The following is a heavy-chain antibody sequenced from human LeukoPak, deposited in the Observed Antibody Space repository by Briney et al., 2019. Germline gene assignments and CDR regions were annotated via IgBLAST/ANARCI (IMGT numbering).Heavy chain of an antibody. D-gene: IGHD5-12*01. Sequence: ASVKVSCKASGYTFTSYDINWVRQATGQGLEWMGWMNPNSGNTGYAQKFQGRVTMTRNTSISTAYMELSSLRSDDTAVYYCARVDSGGGYSGYESYFDYWGQGTLVTVSS. CDR3: ARVDSGGGYSGYESYFDY. J-gene: IGHJ4*02. CDR1: GYTFTSYD. V-gene: IGHV1-8*01. CDR2: MNPNSGNT.